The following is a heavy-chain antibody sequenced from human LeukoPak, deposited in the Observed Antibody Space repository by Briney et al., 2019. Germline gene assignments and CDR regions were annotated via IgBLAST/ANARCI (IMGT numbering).Heavy chain of an antibody. CDR2: INHSGST. Sequence: SETPSLTCAVYGGSFSGYYWSWIRQPPGKGLEWIGEINHSGSTNYNPSLKSRVTISVDTSKDQFSLKLSSVTAADTAVYYCARGSYPDGDPLTSGDTAPYYYYYGMDVWGQGTTVTVSS. CDR1: GGSFSGYY. D-gene: IGHD5-18*01. J-gene: IGHJ6*02. V-gene: IGHV4-34*01. CDR3: ARGSYPDGDPLTSGDTAPYYYYYGMDV.